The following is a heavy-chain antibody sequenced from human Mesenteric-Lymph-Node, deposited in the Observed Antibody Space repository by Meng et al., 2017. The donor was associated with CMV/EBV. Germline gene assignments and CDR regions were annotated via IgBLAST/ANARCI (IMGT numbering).Heavy chain of an antibody. Sequence: TCAADGGSFSGYYWSWSRQPPGKGLEWIGEINHSGSTNYNPSLKSRVTISVDTSKNQFSLKLSSVTAADTAVYYCARILFRWNDFGDYWGQGTLVTVSS. D-gene: IGHD1-1*01. J-gene: IGHJ4*02. CDR1: GGSFSGYY. CDR2: INHSGST. V-gene: IGHV4-34*01. CDR3: ARILFRWNDFGDY.